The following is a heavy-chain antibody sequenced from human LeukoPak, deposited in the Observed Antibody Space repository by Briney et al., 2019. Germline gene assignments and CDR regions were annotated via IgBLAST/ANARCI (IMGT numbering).Heavy chain of an antibody. J-gene: IGHJ1*01. V-gene: IGHV4-4*02. D-gene: IGHD6-13*01. CDR2: IYHSGST. Sequence: SGTLSLTCAVSGGSISSSNWWSWVRQPPGKGLEWIGEIYHSGSTNYNPSLKSRVTISVDTSKNQFSLKLSSVTAADTAVYYCASLAGRYSSSWYPNQHWGQGTLVTVSS. CDR3: ASLAGRYSSSWYPNQH. CDR1: GGSISSSNW.